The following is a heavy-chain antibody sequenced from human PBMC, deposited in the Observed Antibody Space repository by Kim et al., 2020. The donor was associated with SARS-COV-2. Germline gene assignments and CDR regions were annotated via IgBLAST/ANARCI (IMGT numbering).Heavy chain of an antibody. J-gene: IGHJ3*02. CDR3: AKDKQWLATGGAFDI. Sequence: GGSLRLSCAASGFTFSSYGMHWVRQAPGKGLEWVAVISYDGSNKYYADSVKGRFTISRDNSKNTLYLQMNSLRAEDTAMYYCAKDKQWLATGGAFDIWG. CDR2: ISYDGSNK. D-gene: IGHD6-19*01. CDR1: GFTFSSYG. V-gene: IGHV3-30*18.